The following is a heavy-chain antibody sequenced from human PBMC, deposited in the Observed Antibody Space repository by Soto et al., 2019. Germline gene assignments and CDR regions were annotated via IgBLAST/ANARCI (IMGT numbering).Heavy chain of an antibody. CDR3: AKGGAEYSSSSVLAFFDY. J-gene: IGHJ4*02. CDR2: ISYDGSNK. Sequence: GGSLRLSCAASGFTFSSYGMHWVRQAPGKGLEWVAVISYDGSNKYYADSVKGRFTISRDNSKNTLYLQMNSLRAEDTAVYYCAKGGAEYSSSSVLAFFDYWGQGTLVTVSS. V-gene: IGHV3-30*18. CDR1: GFTFSSYG. D-gene: IGHD6-6*01.